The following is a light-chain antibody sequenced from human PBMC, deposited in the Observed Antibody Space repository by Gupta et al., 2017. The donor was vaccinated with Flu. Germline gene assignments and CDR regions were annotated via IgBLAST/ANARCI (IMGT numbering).Light chain of an antibody. V-gene: IGLV2-11*03. J-gene: IGLJ2*01. CDR1: SSDIGTYDY. CDR2: DVT. CDR3: CSDGDASV. Sequence: GQSVAISCTGTSSDIGTYDYVSWYHQPPGKDPKLIIYDVTTRPSGVPDGLTGSKSGNTASLTISGLQTEDEGYYHWCSDGDASVFGGGTKLTVL.